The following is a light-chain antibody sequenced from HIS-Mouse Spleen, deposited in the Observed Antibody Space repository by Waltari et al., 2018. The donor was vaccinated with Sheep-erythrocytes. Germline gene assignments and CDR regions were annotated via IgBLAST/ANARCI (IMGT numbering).Light chain of an antibody. CDR2: AAS. Sequence: DIQLTQSPSFLSASVGDRVTITCRASQGIRSYLAWYQQKQGKAPKLLTYAASTLQSGVPSRFSGSGAGTEFTLTISSLQPEDFATYYCQQLNSYPHTFGQGTKLEIK. J-gene: IGKJ2*01. V-gene: IGKV1-9*01. CDR3: QQLNSYPHT. CDR1: QGIRSY.